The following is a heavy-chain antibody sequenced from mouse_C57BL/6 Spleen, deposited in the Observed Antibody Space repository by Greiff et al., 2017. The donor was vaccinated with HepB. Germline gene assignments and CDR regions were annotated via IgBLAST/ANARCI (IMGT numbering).Heavy chain of an antibody. D-gene: IGHD2-14*01. CDR3: ARWGTGGGDYAMDY. Sequence: VQLQQSGPELVKPGASVKISCKASGYAFSSSWMNWVKQRPGKGLEWIGRIYPGDGDTNYNGKFKGKATLTADKSSSTAYMQLSSLTSEDAAVYFGARWGTGGGDYAMDYWGQRTSVTVSS. V-gene: IGHV1-82*01. CDR2: IYPGDGDT. J-gene: IGHJ4*01. CDR1: GYAFSSSW.